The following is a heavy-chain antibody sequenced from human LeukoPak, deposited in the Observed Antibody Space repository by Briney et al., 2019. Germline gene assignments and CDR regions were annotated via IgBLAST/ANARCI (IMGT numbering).Heavy chain of an antibody. CDR1: GFTFGDYA. D-gene: IGHD2-21*02. CDR2: IRSKAYGGTT. J-gene: IGHJ6*03. V-gene: IGHV3-49*03. CDR3: TRENVVVTATDYYYYMDV. Sequence: GGSLRLSCTASGFTFGDYAMSWFRQAPGKGLEWVGFIRSKAYGGTTEYAASVKGRFTISRDDSKSIAYLQMNSLKTEDTAVYYCTRENVVVTATDYYYYMDVWXKGTTVTVS.